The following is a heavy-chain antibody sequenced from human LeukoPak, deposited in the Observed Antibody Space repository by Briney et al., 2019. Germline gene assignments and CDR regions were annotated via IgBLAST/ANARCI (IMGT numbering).Heavy chain of an antibody. V-gene: IGHV4-59*08. J-gene: IGHJ5*02. D-gene: IGHD3-16*01. CDR3: ARQWQRGEDWFDP. Sequence: PSETLSLTCAVYGGSFSGYYWSWIRQPPGKGLEWIGYIYYSGSTNYNPSLKSRVTISVDTSKNQFSLKLSSVTAADTAVYYCARQWQRGEDWFDPWGQGTLVTVSS. CDR1: GGSFSGYY. CDR2: IYYSGST.